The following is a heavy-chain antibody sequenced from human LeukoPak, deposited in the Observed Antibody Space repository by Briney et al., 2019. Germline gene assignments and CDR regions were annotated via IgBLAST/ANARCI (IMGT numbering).Heavy chain of an antibody. CDR3: ARHGEGEYRDYVNAWKSNYFLLV. V-gene: IGHV4-39*01. J-gene: IGHJ6*04. D-gene: IGHD4-17*01. CDR1: GCFFSSSSHY. CDR2: IYYSGSM. Sequence: SETLSLTCTVSGCFFSSSSHYWGWIRQPPGKGLQWIGSIYYSGSMYSNPSLGRRVTILGDTSKNEFSLRLTSVTAADTAVYYCARHGEGEYRDYVNAWKSNYFLLVWGKGTTVIVSS.